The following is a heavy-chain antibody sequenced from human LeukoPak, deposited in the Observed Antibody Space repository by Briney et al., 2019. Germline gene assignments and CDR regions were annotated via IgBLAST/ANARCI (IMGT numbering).Heavy chain of an antibody. CDR1: GFTVSSDY. CDR3: ARERKSGRRIFDY. Sequence: GGSLRLSCAASGFTVSSDYMSWVRQAPGKGLEWVSVIYSGGSTYYADSVKGRFTISRDNSKNTLYLQMNSLRAEDTAVYYCARERKSGRRIFDYWGQGTLVSVSS. V-gene: IGHV3-53*01. J-gene: IGHJ4*02. D-gene: IGHD3-3*01. CDR2: IYSGGST.